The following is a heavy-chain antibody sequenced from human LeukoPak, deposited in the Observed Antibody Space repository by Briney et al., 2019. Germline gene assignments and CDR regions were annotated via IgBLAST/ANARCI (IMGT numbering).Heavy chain of an antibody. CDR3: AKRRVRGVLYYYYYGMDV. CDR2: ISGSGGST. CDR1: GFTFSSYA. J-gene: IGHJ6*02. V-gene: IGHV3-23*01. D-gene: IGHD3-10*01. Sequence: GGSLRPSCAASGFTFSSYAMSWVRQAPGKGLEWVSAISGSGGSTYYADSVKGRFTISRDNSKNTLYLQMNSLRAEDTAVYYCAKRRVRGVLYYYYYGMDVWGQGTTVTVSS.